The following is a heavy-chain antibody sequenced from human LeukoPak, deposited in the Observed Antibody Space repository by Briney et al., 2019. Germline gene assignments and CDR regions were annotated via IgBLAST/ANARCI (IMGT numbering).Heavy chain of an antibody. J-gene: IGHJ6*02. V-gene: IGHV3-64D*09. CDR3: VKSPSDGVDV. Sequence: PGGSLRLSCSASGFTLSTYPMHWVRQAPGKGLEYVSTIFTNADLTSYAASVRGRFSTSRDNSKNTLYLQMSSLRPEDTAVYYCVKSPSDGVDVWGQGATVIVSS. CDR1: GFTLSTYP. CDR2: IFTNADLT.